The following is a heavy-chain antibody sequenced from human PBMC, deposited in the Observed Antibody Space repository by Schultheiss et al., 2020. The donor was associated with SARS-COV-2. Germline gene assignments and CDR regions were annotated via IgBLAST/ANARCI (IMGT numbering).Heavy chain of an antibody. CDR1: GFTVSSNY. CDR3: ARFVAAAFGYYYYGMDV. J-gene: IGHJ6*02. Sequence: GGSLRLSCAASGFTVSSNYMSWVRQAPGKGLEWVSVIYSGGCTYYADSVKGRFTISRDNSKNTLYLQMNSLRAEDTAVYYCARFVAAAFGYYYYGMDVWGQGTTVTVSS. D-gene: IGHD6-13*01. CDR2: IYSGGCT. V-gene: IGHV3-53*01.